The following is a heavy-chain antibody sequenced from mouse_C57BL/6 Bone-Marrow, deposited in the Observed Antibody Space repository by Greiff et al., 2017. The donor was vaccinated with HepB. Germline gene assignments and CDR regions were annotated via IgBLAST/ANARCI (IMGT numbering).Heavy chain of an antibody. Sequence: DVHLVESGGDLVKPGGSLKLSCAASGFTFSSYGMSWVRQTPDKRLEWVATISSGGSYTYYPDSVKGRFTISRDNAKNTLYLQMSSLKSEDTAMYYCARHDRKTYYFDYWGQGTTLTVSS. CDR1: GFTFSSYG. CDR3: ARHDRKTYYFDY. J-gene: IGHJ2*01. CDR2: ISSGGSYT. V-gene: IGHV5-6*01.